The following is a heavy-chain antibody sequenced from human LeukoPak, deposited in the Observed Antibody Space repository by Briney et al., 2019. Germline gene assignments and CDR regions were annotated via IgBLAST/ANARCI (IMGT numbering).Heavy chain of an antibody. CDR3: ARTSTGWGPYYFDY. Sequence: GGSLRLSCAASGFTFSSYWMSWVRQAPGKGLERVANIKPDGSEKYYVDSVKGRFTISRDNAKNSLYLQMNSLRAEDTAVYYCARTSTGWGPYYFDYSGQGTLVTVYS. V-gene: IGHV3-7*01. D-gene: IGHD6-19*01. CDR2: IKPDGSEK. CDR1: GFTFSSYW. J-gene: IGHJ4*02.